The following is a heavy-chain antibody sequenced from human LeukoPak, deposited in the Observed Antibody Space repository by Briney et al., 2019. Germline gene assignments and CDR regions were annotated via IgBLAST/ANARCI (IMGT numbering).Heavy chain of an antibody. CDR2: IYYSGST. Sequence: SETLSLTCTVSGGSISSYYWGWIRQPPGKGLGWIGSIYYSGSTYYNPSLKSRVTISVDTSKNQFSLKLSSVTAADTAVYYCASVPMVYAISYYYYYYMDVWGKGTTVTVSS. CDR1: GGSISSYY. D-gene: IGHD2-8*01. V-gene: IGHV4-39*01. CDR3: ASVPMVYAISYYYYYYMDV. J-gene: IGHJ6*03.